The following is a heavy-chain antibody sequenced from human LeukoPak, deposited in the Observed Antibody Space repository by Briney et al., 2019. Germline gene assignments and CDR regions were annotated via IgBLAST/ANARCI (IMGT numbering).Heavy chain of an antibody. Sequence: ASVKVSCKASGYTFTSYAISWVRQAPGQGREWMGWSSAYNGNTNSAQKLQGRVTITTATYTSTAYMELRSLTSDATAVYYCARGELLGDNWFDPWGQGTLVTVSS. V-gene: IGHV1-18*01. CDR1: GYTFTSYA. D-gene: IGHD1-7*01. CDR2: SSAYNGNT. J-gene: IGHJ5*02. CDR3: ARGELLGDNWFDP.